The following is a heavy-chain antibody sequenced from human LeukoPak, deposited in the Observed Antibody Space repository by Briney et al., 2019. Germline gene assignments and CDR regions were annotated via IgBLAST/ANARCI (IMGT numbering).Heavy chain of an antibody. V-gene: IGHV3-33*06. CDR1: GFTVSSSG. D-gene: IGHD5-18*01. CDR3: AKDTAMVTYRGYYYYGMDV. CDR2: IGLDGSNT. Sequence: GGSLRPSRAAAGFTVSSSGTHWASQQRGRGRGWEVVIGLDGSNTNYADSVKGRFTISRDNSKNTLYLQMNSLRAEDTAVYYCAKDTAMVTYRGYYYYGMDVWGKGTTVTVSS. J-gene: IGHJ6*04.